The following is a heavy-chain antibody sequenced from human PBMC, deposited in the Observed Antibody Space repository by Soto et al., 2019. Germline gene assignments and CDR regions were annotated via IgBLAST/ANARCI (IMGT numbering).Heavy chain of an antibody. D-gene: IGHD6-13*01. CDR1: GFTFSSYG. CDR3: ARDSHRNSSWYFDY. J-gene: IGHJ4*02. Sequence: QVQLVKSGGGVVQPGRSLRLSCAASGFTFSSYGMHWVRQAPGKGLEWVAVIWYDGSNKYYADSVKGRFTISRDNSKNTLYLQMNSLRAEDTAVYYCARDSHRNSSWYFDYWGQGTLVTVSS. V-gene: IGHV3-33*01. CDR2: IWYDGSNK.